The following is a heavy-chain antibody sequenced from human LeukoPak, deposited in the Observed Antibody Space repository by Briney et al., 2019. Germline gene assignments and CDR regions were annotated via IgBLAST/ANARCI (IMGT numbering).Heavy chain of an antibody. V-gene: IGHV4-34*01. CDR2: INHSGST. Sequence: DPSETLPLTCAVYGVSLSGYYWSWIRQPPGRGLEWIGEINHSGSTNYNPSLKSRVTISVDTSKNQFSLKLSSVTAADTAVYYCARRYSYGSPDYWGQGTLVTVSS. J-gene: IGHJ4*02. D-gene: IGHD5-18*01. CDR1: GVSLSGYY. CDR3: ARRYSYGSPDY.